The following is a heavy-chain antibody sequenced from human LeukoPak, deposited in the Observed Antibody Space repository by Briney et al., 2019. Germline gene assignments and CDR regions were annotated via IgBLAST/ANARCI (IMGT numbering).Heavy chain of an antibody. CDR1: GGSFSGYY. D-gene: IGHD3-16*02. CDR2: INHSGST. V-gene: IGHV4-34*01. CDR3: ARSRGLYVWGSYRYDAYFDY. Sequence: SETLSLTCAVYGGSFSGYYWSWIRQPPGKGLEWIGEINHSGSTNYNPSLKSRVTISVDTSKNQFSLKLSSVTAADTAVYYCARSRGLYVWGSYRYDAYFDYWGQGTLVTVSS. J-gene: IGHJ4*02.